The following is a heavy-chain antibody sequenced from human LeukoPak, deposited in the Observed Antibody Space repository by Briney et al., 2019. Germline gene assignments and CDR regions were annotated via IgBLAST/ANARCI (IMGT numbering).Heavy chain of an antibody. CDR1: GGSISSYY. V-gene: IGHV4-59*08. D-gene: IGHD6-19*01. Sequence: SETLSLTCTVSGGSISSYYWSWIRQPPGKGLEWIGYIKYSGSTNYNPSLKSRVTISVGTSKNQFSLKLSSVTAADTAVYYCASSLNAGYSSGWYNAAYYYGMDVWGQGTTVTVSS. CDR2: IKYSGST. J-gene: IGHJ6*02. CDR3: ASSLNAGYSSGWYNAAYYYGMDV.